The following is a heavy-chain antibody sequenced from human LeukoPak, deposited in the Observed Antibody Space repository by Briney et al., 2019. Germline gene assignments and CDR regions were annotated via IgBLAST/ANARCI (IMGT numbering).Heavy chain of an antibody. CDR2: ISGYNGKI. CDR1: GYTFTSYG. J-gene: IGHJ3*01. D-gene: IGHD2-2*01. Sequence: GSVKVSCKASGYTFTSYGISWVRQAPGQGLEWMGWISGYNGKINYAQKFQGRVTMTTDTSTSTAYLELRSLTSEDTAVYYCARQFCSSVSCYDDDAFDVWGQGTLVTVSS. V-gene: IGHV1-18*01. CDR3: ARQFCSSVSCYDDDAFDV.